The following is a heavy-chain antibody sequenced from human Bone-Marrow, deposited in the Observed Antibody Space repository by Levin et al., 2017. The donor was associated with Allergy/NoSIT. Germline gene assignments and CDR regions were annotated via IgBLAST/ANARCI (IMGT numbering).Heavy chain of an antibody. D-gene: IGHD4-23*01. V-gene: IGHV3-74*03. CDR3: ASFYGGNSETIFDM. CDR1: GFTFSNYW. Sequence: GESLKISCAASGFTFSNYWMHWVRQPPGKGLVWVSRMNSDGSSIMYTDSVKGRFTISRDNAKNTVYLQMNSLRVEDSAVYYCASFYGGNSETIFDMWGQGTMVTVSS. J-gene: IGHJ3*02. CDR2: MNSDGSSI.